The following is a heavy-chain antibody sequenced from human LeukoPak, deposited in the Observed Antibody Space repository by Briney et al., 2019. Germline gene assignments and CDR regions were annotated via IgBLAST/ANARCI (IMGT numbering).Heavy chain of an antibody. CDR3: ARSVLRYSSGWYYFDY. Sequence: GGSLRLSXAASGFTFSSYSMNWVRQAPGKGLEWVSSISSSSSYIYYADSVKGRFTISRDNAKNSLYLQMNSLRAEDTAVYYCARSVLRYSSGWYYFDYWGQGTLVTVSS. CDR1: GFTFSSYS. D-gene: IGHD6-19*01. J-gene: IGHJ4*02. CDR2: ISSSSSYI. V-gene: IGHV3-21*01.